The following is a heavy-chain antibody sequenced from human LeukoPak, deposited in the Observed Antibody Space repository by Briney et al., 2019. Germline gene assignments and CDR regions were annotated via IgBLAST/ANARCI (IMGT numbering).Heavy chain of an antibody. CDR3: AGGTSIRGDDYYGMDV. Sequence: ASVKVSCKASGGTFSSYTFNWVRQAPGQGPEWMGRIIPILNTTNYAQKFQGRVTIIADRSTNTAYMELSSLRSEDTAVYYCAGGTSIRGDDYYGMDVWGQGTTITVSS. CDR1: GGTFSSYT. V-gene: IGHV1-69*08. CDR2: IIPILNTT. J-gene: IGHJ6*02. D-gene: IGHD3-10*01.